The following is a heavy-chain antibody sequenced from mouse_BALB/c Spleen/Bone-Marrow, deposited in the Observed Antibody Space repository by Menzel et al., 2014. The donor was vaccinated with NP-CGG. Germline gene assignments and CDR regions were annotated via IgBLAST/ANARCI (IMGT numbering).Heavy chain of an antibody. Sequence: VQRAESGPGLVQPSQSLSITCTVSGFSLTSYGVHWVRQSPGKGLEWLGVIWSGGSTDYNAAFISRLSISKDNSKSQVFFKMTSLQANDTAIYYCARNTGGFAYWGQGTLVTVSA. V-gene: IGHV2-2*02. J-gene: IGHJ3*01. CDR3: ARNTGGFAY. CDR2: IWSGGST. CDR1: GFSLTSYG.